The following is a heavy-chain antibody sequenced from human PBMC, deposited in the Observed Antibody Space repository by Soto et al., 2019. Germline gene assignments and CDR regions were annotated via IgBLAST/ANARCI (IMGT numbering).Heavy chain of an antibody. CDR3: TRDTNTVRFYDTSGYLNCFDP. CDR1: GYTFTSYD. CDR2: INPSSGST. V-gene: IGHV1-46*03. J-gene: IGHJ5*02. Sequence: ASVKVSCKASGYTFTSYDINWVRQATGQGLEWMGIINPSSGSTSYAQKFQGRVAMTTDTSTSTVYMELSSLRSEDTAVYYCTRDTNTVRFYDTSGYLNCFDPWGQGTLVTVSS. D-gene: IGHD3-22*01.